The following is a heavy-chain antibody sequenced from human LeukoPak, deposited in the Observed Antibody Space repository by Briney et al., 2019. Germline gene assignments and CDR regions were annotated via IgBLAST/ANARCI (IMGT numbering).Heavy chain of an antibody. CDR3: ARALRTYYDFWSGGLTGMDV. CDR2: ISSNGGST. Sequence: GGSLRLSCAASGFTFSSYAMHWVRQAPGKGLEYVSAISSNGGSTYYANSVKGRFTIPRDNSKNTLYLQMGSLRAEDMAVYYCARALRTYYDFWSGGLTGMDVWGKGTTVTVSS. V-gene: IGHV3-64*01. J-gene: IGHJ6*04. D-gene: IGHD3-3*01. CDR1: GFTFSSYA.